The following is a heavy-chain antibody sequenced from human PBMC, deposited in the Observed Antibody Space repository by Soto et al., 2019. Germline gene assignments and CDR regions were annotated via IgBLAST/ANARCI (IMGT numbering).Heavy chain of an antibody. CDR1: GGTFSNYA. J-gene: IGHJ2*01. CDR3: SSDSPSVPPDYWYFDL. CDR2: SSPIFGTA. V-gene: IGHV1-69*01. D-gene: IGHD2-2*01. Sequence: QVQLVQSGAEVKKPGSSVKVSCKASGGTFSNYAISWVRQAPGQGLEWMGGSSPIFGTANYAQKFQGRVTITADESTATAYMELNSLRSEDTVVYYCSSDSPSVPPDYWYFDLWGRGPLVNVSS.